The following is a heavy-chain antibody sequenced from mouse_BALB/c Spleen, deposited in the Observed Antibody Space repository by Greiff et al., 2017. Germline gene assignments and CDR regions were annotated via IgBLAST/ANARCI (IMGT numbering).Heavy chain of an antibody. CDR2: IDPANGNT. D-gene: IGHD1-1*01. J-gene: IGHJ1*01. CDR1: GFNIKDTY. CDR3: ARGYYYGSSYWYFDV. V-gene: IGHV14-3*02. Sequence: EVNVVESGAELVKPGASVKLSCTASGFNIKDTYMHWVKQRPEQGLEWIGRIDPANGNTKYDPKFQGKATITADTSSNTAYLQLSSLTSEDTAVYYCARGYYYGSSYWYFDVWGAGTTVTVSS.